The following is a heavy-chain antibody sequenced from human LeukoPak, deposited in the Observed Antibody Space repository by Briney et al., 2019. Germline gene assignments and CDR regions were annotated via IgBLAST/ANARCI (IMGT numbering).Heavy chain of an antibody. J-gene: IGHJ1*01. CDR3: ARDSSSGWYEYFQH. CDR1: GFTFSSYA. V-gene: IGHV3-30-3*01. D-gene: IGHD6-19*01. CDR2: ISYDGSNK. Sequence: GGSLRLSCAASGFTFSSYAMHWVRQAPGKGLEWVAVISYDGSNKYYADSVKGRFTISRDNSKNTLYLQMNSLRAEDTAVYYCARDSSSGWYEYFQHWGQGTLVTVSS.